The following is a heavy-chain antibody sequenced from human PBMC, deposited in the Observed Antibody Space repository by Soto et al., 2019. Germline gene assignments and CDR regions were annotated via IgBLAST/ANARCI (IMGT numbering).Heavy chain of an antibody. J-gene: IGHJ4*02. CDR1: GYTFTSYY. CDR3: AGTLHHPFDYYFDY. D-gene: IGHD1-1*01. CDR2: INPSGGST. V-gene: IGHV1-46*01. Sequence: QVQLVQSGAEVKKPGASVKVSCKASGYTFTSYYMHWVRQVPGQWLEWMGIINPSGGSTSYAQKFQGRVTMNRDTSTITVYMELSSLRSEDTAVYYCAGTLHHPFDYYFDYWGQGTLVTVSS.